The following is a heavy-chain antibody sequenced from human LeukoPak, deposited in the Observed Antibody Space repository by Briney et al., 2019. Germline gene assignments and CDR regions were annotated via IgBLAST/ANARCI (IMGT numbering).Heavy chain of an antibody. J-gene: IGHJ4*02. CDR2: IIPILGIA. CDR1: GGTFSSYA. CDR3: ARVGGYSYGNDY. Sequence: ASVKVSCKASGGTFSSYAISCVRQAPGQGLEWMGRIIPILGIANYAQKFQGRVTITADKSTSTAYMELSSLRSEDTAVYYCARVGGYSYGNDYWGQGTLVTVSS. V-gene: IGHV1-69*04. D-gene: IGHD5-18*01.